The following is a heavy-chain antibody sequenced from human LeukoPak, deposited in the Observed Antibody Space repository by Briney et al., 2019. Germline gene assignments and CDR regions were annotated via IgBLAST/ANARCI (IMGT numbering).Heavy chain of an antibody. Sequence: PSETLSLTCTVSGGSISSYYWSWLRQPPGKGLEWIGEINHSGSTNYNPSLKSRVTISVDTSKNQFSLKLSSVTAADTAVYYCARRRAYDILTGYYSRWFDHWGQGTLVTVSS. CDR1: GGSISSYY. CDR3: ARRRAYDILTGYYSRWFDH. D-gene: IGHD3-9*01. V-gene: IGHV4-34*01. CDR2: INHSGST. J-gene: IGHJ5*02.